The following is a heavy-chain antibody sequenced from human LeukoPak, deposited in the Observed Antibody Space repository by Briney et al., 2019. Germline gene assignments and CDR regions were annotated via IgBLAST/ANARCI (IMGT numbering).Heavy chain of an antibody. CDR3: ARHLEGSSSSGWFDP. Sequence: PSETLSLTCAVYGGSFSGYYWSRIRQPPGKGLEWIGEINHSGSTNYNPSLKSRVTISVDTSKNQFSLKLSSVTAADTAVYYCARHLEGSSSSGWFDPWGQGTLVTVSS. CDR2: INHSGST. CDR1: GGSFSGYY. D-gene: IGHD6-6*01. J-gene: IGHJ5*02. V-gene: IGHV4-34*01.